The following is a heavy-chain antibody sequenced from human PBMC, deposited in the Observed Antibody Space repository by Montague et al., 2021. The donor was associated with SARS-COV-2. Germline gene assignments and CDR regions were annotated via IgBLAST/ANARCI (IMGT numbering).Heavy chain of an antibody. CDR3: ARDLAVVAATPFDY. CDR1: GFTLNEFW. J-gene: IGHJ4*02. V-gene: IGHV3-30*03. Sequence: SLRLSCAASGFTLNEFWMHWIRQAPGKGLEWVAVISYDGSNKYYADPVKGRFTISRDNSKNTLYLQMNSLRAEDTAVYYCARDLAVVAATPFDYWGQGTLVTVSS. CDR2: ISYDGSNK. D-gene: IGHD2-15*01.